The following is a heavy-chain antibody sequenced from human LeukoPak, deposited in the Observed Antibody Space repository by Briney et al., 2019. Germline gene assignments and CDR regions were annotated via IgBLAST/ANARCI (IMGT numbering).Heavy chain of an antibody. CDR2: IHTSGST. CDR3: ARGRGYSYGNYYYYYYMDV. D-gene: IGHD5-18*01. CDR1: GVSISSYY. J-gene: IGHJ6*03. Sequence: PSETLSLTCNVSGVSISSYYWSWIRQPAGKGLEWIGRIHTSGSTNYNPSLKSRVTMSVDTSKNQFSLKLSSVTAADTAVYYCARGRGYSYGNYYYYYYMDVWGKGTTVTVSS. V-gene: IGHV4-4*07.